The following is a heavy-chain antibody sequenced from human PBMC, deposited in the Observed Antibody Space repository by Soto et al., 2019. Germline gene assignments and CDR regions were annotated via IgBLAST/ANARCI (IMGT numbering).Heavy chain of an antibody. D-gene: IGHD2-15*01. CDR2: ISWDGGST. CDR3: AEGDCSGGRCYPLVDGRDV. V-gene: IGHV3-43D*04. Sequence: PGGSLRLSCAASGFTFDDYAMHWVRQAPGKGLEWVSLISWDGGSTYYADSVKGRFTISRDNSKNSLYLQMNSLSAEDTALYYCAEGDCSGGRCYPLVDGRDVWGQGTTVTVSS. J-gene: IGHJ6*02. CDR1: GFTFDDYA.